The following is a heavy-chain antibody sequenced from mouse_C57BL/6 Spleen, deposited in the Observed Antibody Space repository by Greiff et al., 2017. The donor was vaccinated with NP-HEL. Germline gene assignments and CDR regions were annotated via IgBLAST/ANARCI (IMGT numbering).Heavy chain of an antibody. Sequence: VQLQQSGAELVRPGASVTLSCKASGYTFTDYEMHWVKQTPVHGLEWIGAIDPETGGTAYNQKFKGKAILTADKSSSTAYMELRSLTSEDSAVYYCTRLYYYGSSYDYWGQGTTLTVSS. CDR2: IDPETGGT. J-gene: IGHJ2*01. V-gene: IGHV1-15*01. CDR3: TRLYYYGSSYDY. CDR1: GYTFTDYE. D-gene: IGHD1-1*01.